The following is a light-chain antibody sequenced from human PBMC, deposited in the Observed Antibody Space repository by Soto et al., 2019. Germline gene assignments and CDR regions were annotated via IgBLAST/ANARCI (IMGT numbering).Light chain of an antibody. J-gene: IGKJ1*01. CDR1: QSVRSTY. CDR2: GAS. Sequence: IVLTQSPGTLSLSPGERATLSCRASQSVRSTYLAWYQQRPGQAPRLLIYGASSRATGIPDRFSGSGSGTDFPLTISRLEPEDSAVYYCHQYSSSRKTFGQGTKVELK. CDR3: HQYSSSRKT. V-gene: IGKV3-20*01.